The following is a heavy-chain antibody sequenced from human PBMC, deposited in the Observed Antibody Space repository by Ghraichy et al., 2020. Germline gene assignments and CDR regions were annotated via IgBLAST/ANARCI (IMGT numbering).Heavy chain of an antibody. CDR1: GFTFSSYG. CDR2: ISYDGSNK. J-gene: IGHJ6*02. Sequence: GSLRLSCAASGFTFSSYGMHWVRQAPGKGLEWVAVISYDGSNKYYADSVKGRFTISRDNSKNTLYLQMNSLRAEDTAVYYCAKEGLQYTGGMDVWGQGTTVTVSS. V-gene: IGHV3-30*18. D-gene: IGHD4-11*01. CDR3: AKEGLQYTGGMDV.